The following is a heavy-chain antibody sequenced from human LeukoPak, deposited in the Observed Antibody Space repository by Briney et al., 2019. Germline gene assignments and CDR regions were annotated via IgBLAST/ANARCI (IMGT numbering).Heavy chain of an antibody. CDR2: IKSKIDGEAP. CDR3: KAWFTGRPE. J-gene: IGHJ4*02. CDR1: GFNFASSW. V-gene: IGHV3-15*01. D-gene: IGHD3-10*01. Sequence: GGSLRLSCAASGFNFASSWMSWVRQAPGKGLEWIGRIKSKIDGEAPEFATAVKGRFTISRDDSEDTVYLQMNSLKIEDTGVYYCKAWFTGRPEGGQGTLVTVSS.